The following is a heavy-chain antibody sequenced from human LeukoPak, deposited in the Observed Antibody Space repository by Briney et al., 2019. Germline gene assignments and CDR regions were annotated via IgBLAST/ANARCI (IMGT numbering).Heavy chain of an antibody. V-gene: IGHV3-23*01. D-gene: IGHD3-3*01. CDR1: GFTFSSYA. CDR3: AKERTGFWSGALDY. CDR2: ISGSGGST. Sequence: GGSLRLSCAASGFTFSSYAMSWVRQAPGKGLEWVSAISGSGGSTYYADSVKGRSTISRDNSKNTLYLQMNDLRAEDTAVYYCAKERTGFWSGALDYWGQGTLVTVSS. J-gene: IGHJ4*02.